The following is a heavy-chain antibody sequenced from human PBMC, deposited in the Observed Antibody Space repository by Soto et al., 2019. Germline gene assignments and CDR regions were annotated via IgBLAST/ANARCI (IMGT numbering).Heavy chain of an antibody. J-gene: IGHJ4*02. Sequence: GGSLRLSCAASGFPFSRYFMTWVRQAPGKGLEWVSSLSASVDTTYYADSVKGRFTISRDSSKSTLYLQMNSLRAEDTAVYYCAWSGSYYKAGYWGQGTLVTVSS. V-gene: IGHV3-23*01. CDR2: LSASVDTT. D-gene: IGHD3-10*01. CDR1: GFPFSRYF. CDR3: AWSGSYYKAGY.